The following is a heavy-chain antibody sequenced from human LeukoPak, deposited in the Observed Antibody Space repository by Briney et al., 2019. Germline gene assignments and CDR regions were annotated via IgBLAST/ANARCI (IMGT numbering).Heavy chain of an antibody. CDR1: GYTFTSYY. D-gene: IGHD1-1*01. Sequence: GASVKVSCKASGYTFTSYYMHWVRQAPGQGLEWMGIINPSGGSTSYAQKFQGRVTMTRDMSTSTVYMELSSLRSDDTAVYYCARDQLSRGVWFDPWGQGTLVTVSS. V-gene: IGHV1-46*01. J-gene: IGHJ5*02. CDR2: INPSGGST. CDR3: ARDQLSRGVWFDP.